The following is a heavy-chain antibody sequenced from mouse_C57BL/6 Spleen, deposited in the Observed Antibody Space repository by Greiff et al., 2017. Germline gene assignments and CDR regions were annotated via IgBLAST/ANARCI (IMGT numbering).Heavy chain of an antibody. CDR3: AAIYYGYDAGAY. Sequence: EVQLHQSGPELVKPGASVKISCKASGYTFTDYYMNWVKQSHGKSLEWIGDINPNNGGTSYNQKFKGKATLTVDKSSSTAYMELRSLTSEDSAVYYCAAIYYGYDAGAYWGQGTLVTVSA. CDR1: GYTFTDYY. J-gene: IGHJ3*01. V-gene: IGHV1-26*01. CDR2: INPNNGGT. D-gene: IGHD2-2*01.